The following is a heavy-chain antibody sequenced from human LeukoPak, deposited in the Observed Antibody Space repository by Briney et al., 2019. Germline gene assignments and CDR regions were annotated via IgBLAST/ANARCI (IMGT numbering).Heavy chain of an antibody. CDR1: GFTFSSHG. CDR2: ISSGSVYI. J-gene: IGHJ4*02. D-gene: IGHD6-25*01. Sequence: GGSLRLSCAVSGFTFSSHGMHWVRQAPGKGLEWVSSISSGSVYIYDADSVRGRFTISRDNTKNSLYLQMNSLRVDDTAVYYCARGPTTIGAAGKGAPFYWGRGTLVTVSS. CDR3: ARGPTTIGAAGKGAPFY. V-gene: IGHV3-21*01.